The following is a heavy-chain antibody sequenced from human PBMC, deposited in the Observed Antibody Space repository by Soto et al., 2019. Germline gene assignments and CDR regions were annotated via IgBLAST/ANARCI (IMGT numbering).Heavy chain of an antibody. CDR1: GGSISSSSYY. CDR3: ARVGYYDSSGYEYYGMDV. Sequence: TSETLSLTCTVSGGSISSSSYYWGWIRQPPGKGLEWIGSIYYSGSTYYNPSLKSRVTISVDTSKNQFSLKLSSVTAADTAVYYCARVGYYDSSGYEYYGMDVWGQGTTVTVS. D-gene: IGHD3-22*01. V-gene: IGHV4-39*01. CDR2: IYYSGST. J-gene: IGHJ6*02.